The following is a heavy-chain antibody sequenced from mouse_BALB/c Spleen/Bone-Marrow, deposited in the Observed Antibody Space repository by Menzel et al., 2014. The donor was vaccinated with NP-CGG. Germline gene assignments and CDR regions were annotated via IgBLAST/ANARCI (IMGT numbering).Heavy chain of an antibody. D-gene: IGHD1-2*01. CDR2: INGGSNTI. V-gene: IGHV5-17*02. J-gene: IGHJ1*01. Sequence: EVNVVDSGGGLVQPGGSRKLSCAASGFTFSSFGMHWIRQAPEKGLEWVAYINGGSNTIYYADTVKGRFTISRDNPKNTLFLQMTSLRSEDTAMYFCARGTTALRYFDVWGAGTTVTVSS. CDR3: ARGTTALRYFDV. CDR1: GFTFSSFG.